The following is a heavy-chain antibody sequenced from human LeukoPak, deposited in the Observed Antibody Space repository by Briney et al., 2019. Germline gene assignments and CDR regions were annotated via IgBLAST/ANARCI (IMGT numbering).Heavy chain of an antibody. Sequence: ASVNVSCEASGYTFTGYYMHWVRQAPGQGLEWMGWINPNSGGKNYAQKFQGRVTMTRDTSISTAYMELSRLRSDDMAVYYCARDSRDFDYWGQGTLVTVSS. D-gene: IGHD2/OR15-2a*01. CDR2: INPNSGGK. CDR3: ARDSRDFDY. CDR1: GYTFTGYY. V-gene: IGHV1-2*02. J-gene: IGHJ4*02.